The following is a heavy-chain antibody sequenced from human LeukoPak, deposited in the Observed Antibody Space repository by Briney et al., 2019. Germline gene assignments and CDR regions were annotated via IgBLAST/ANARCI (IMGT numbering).Heavy chain of an antibody. CDR1: GGSISSSSYY. CDR3: ARHDYGDDVAYFDY. J-gene: IGHJ4*02. V-gene: IGHV4-39*01. CDR2: IYYSGST. D-gene: IGHD4-17*01. Sequence: ETLSLTCTVSGGSISSSSYYWGWIRQPTGKGLEWIGSIYYSGSTYYNPSLKSRVTISVDTSKNQFSLKLSSVTAADTAVYYCARHDYGDDVAYFDYWGQGTLVTVSS.